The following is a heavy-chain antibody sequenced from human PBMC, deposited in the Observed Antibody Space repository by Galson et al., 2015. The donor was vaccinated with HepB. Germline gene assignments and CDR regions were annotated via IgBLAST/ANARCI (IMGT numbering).Heavy chain of an antibody. D-gene: IGHD3-10*01. CDR1: GFTFSSYG. CDR2: ISYDGSNK. V-gene: IGHV3-30*18. J-gene: IGHJ4*02. CDR3: AKDHYYGSGSYYGDY. Sequence: SLRLSCAASGFTFSSYGMHWVRQAPGKGLEWVAVISYDGSNKYYADSVKGRFTISRDNSKNTLYLQMNSLRAEDTAVYYCAKDHYYGSGSYYGDYWGQGTLVTVSS.